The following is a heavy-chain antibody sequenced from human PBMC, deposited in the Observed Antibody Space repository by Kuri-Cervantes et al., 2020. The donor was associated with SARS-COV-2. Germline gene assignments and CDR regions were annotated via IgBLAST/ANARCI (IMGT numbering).Heavy chain of an antibody. D-gene: IGHD6-6*01. CDR1: GFTFSSYA. CDR3: ARDTAARYFDY. V-gene: IGHV3-30*04. CDR2: ISYDGSNK. Sequence: GESLKISCAASGFTFSSYAMHWVRQAPGKGLEWVAVISYDGSNKYYADSVRGRFTISRDNSKNTLYLQMNSLRAEDTAVYYCARDTAARYFDYWGQGTLVTVSS. J-gene: IGHJ4*02.